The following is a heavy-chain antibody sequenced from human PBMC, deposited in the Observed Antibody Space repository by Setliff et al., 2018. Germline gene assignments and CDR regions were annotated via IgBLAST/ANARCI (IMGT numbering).Heavy chain of an antibody. CDR1: GASLNSGTYY. D-gene: IGHD1-1*01. CDR2: IYYRGDT. J-gene: IGHJ4*02. Sequence: PEETLSLTCTVSGASLNSGTYYWGWIRQPPGKGLEWIGRIYYRGDTYYNASLKGRLTISVDTAQNQFSLRLTSVTAADTAVYYCARTGTYRYFDYWGQGALVTVLL. CDR3: ARTGTYRYFDY. V-gene: IGHV4-39*01.